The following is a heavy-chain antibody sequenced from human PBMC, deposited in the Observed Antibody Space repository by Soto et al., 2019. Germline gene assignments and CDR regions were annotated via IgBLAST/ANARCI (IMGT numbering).Heavy chain of an antibody. CDR1: GVTFSSYA. CDR2: ITGSGGST. J-gene: IGHJ4*02. Sequence: PGGSLRLSCAASGVTFSSYAMTWVRQAPEKGLEWVSAITGSGGSTYYADSVKGRFTISRDNAKNSLYLHMNSLRAEDTAVYYCARDHYGSGNYYFDYWGQGTLVTVSS. CDR3: ARDHYGSGNYYFDY. V-gene: IGHV3-23*01. D-gene: IGHD3-10*01.